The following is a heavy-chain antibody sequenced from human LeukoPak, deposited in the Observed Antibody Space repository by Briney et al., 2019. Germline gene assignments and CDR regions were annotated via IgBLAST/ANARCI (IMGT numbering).Heavy chain of an antibody. Sequence: PGRSLRLSCAASGFTFSSYGMHWVRQAPGKGLEWLTVISHDGNNKYYADSVKGRFTISRDNSKNTLYLQMNSLRAEDTAVYYCARDGWRFGELSDYWGQGTLVTVSS. CDR2: ISHDGNNK. CDR1: GFTFSSYG. CDR3: ARDGWRFGELSDY. V-gene: IGHV3-30*03. J-gene: IGHJ4*02. D-gene: IGHD3-10*01.